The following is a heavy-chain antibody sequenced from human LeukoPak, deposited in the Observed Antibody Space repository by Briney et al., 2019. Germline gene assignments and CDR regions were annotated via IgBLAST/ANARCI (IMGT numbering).Heavy chain of an antibody. Sequence: PGGSLRLSCATPGFTFSTYWMHWVRQTPGKELEWVARINSDGRTTVYADSVRGRFAISRDNAKNTLYLQMNSLRAEDTAVYYCTSDSPDYGMDVWGQGTTVIVSS. CDR1: GFTFSTYW. CDR2: INSDGRTT. V-gene: IGHV3-74*01. CDR3: TSDSPDYGMDV. J-gene: IGHJ6*02.